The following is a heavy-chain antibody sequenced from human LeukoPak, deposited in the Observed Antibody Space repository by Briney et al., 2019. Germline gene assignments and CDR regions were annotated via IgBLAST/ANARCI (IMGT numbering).Heavy chain of an antibody. V-gene: IGHV1-2*02. Sequence: ASVKVSCKASGYTFIGYYMHWVRQAPGQGLEWMGWINPNSGGTNYAQKFQGRVTMTRDTPISTAYMELSRLRSDDTAVYYCARDQVTMVRGVIRYWGQGTLVTVSS. J-gene: IGHJ4*02. CDR3: ARDQVTMVRGVIRY. CDR2: INPNSGGT. CDR1: GYTFIGYY. D-gene: IGHD3-10*01.